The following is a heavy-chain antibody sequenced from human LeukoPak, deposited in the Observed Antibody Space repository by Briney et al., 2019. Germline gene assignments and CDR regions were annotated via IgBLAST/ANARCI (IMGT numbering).Heavy chain of an antibody. CDR3: ARVSANYYDSSGYPYYSDY. Sequence: SETLSLTCTVSGGSISSYYWSWIRQPPGKGLEWIGYIYYSGSTNYNPSLKSRVTISVDTSKNQFSLKLSSVTAADTAVYYCARVSANYYDSSGYPYYSDYWGQGTLVTVSS. V-gene: IGHV4-59*01. D-gene: IGHD3-22*01. CDR1: GGSISSYY. CDR2: IYYSGST. J-gene: IGHJ4*02.